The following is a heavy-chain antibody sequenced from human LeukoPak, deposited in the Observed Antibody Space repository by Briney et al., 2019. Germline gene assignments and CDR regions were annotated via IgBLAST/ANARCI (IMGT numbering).Heavy chain of an antibody. Sequence: MTGGSLRLSCAASGFTFSNAWMSWVRQAPGKGLEWVGRIKSKTDGGTTDYAAPVKGRFTISRDDSKNALYLQMNSLKTEDTAVYYCTTYPSPFLYDSSGYYPNDAFDIWGQGTMVTVSS. CDR3: TTYPSPFLYDSSGYYPNDAFDI. CDR1: GFTFSNAW. CDR2: IKSKTDGGTT. V-gene: IGHV3-15*01. J-gene: IGHJ3*02. D-gene: IGHD3-22*01.